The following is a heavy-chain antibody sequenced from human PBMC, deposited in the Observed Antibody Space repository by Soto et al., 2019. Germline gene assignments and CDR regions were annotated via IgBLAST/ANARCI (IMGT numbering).Heavy chain of an antibody. CDR2: INHSGST. CDR1: GGSFSGYY. V-gene: IGHV4-34*01. CDR3: ARASYCTNGVCYNWFDP. D-gene: IGHD2-8*01. J-gene: IGHJ5*02. Sequence: PSETLSLTCAVYGGSFSGYYWSWIRQPPGKGLEWIGEINHSGSTNYNPSLKSRVTISVDTSKNQFSLELSRLRSDDTAVYYCARASYCTNGVCYNWFDPWGQGTLVTVSS.